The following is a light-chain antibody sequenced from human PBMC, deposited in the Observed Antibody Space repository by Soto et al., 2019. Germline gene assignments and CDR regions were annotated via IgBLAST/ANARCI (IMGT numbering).Light chain of an antibody. V-gene: IGLV2-14*01. J-gene: IGLJ2*01. CDR2: DVS. Sequence: QSALTQPASVSGSPGQSITISCTGTSSDVGGYNYVSWYQQHPGKATKLMIFDVSNRPSGVSNRFSASKSGNTASLTISGLRAEDETDYYCSSYTSSSTVIFGGGTKVTVL. CDR3: SSYTSSSTVI. CDR1: SSDVGGYNY.